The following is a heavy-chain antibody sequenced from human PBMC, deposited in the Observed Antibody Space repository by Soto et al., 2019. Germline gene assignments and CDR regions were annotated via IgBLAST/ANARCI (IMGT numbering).Heavy chain of an antibody. CDR1: GFTFSSYW. CDR2: IKTDGTVT. J-gene: IGHJ4*02. V-gene: IGHV3-74*03. Sequence: EVQLVESGGGLVQPGGSLRLSCAASGFTFSSYWMHWVRQDAGKGLLWVSSIKTDGTVTQYADSVKGRFTVSRDNAKNTLYLQMNSLRAEDTAVYYCAKDLSWGQCDYWGQGDLVTVSS. D-gene: IGHD3-16*01. CDR3: AKDLSWGQCDY.